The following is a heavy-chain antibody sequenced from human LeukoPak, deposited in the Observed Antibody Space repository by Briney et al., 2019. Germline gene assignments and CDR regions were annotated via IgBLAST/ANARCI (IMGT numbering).Heavy chain of an antibody. D-gene: IGHD3/OR15-3a*01. CDR3: ARQTGSGLFILP. CDR2: INHSGST. Sequence: SETLSLTCTVSGGSISSYYWSWIRQPPGKGLEWIGEINHSGSTNYNPSLKSRVTISVDTSKNQFSLRLTSVTAADTAVYYCARQTGSGLFILPGGQGTLVTVSS. V-gene: IGHV4-34*01. J-gene: IGHJ4*02. CDR1: GGSISSYY.